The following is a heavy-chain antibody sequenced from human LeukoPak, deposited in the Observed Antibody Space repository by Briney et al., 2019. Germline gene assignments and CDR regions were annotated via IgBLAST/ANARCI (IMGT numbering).Heavy chain of an antibody. CDR1: GGSISSGSYY. CDR3: ATGGLRYCSSTSCLGY. D-gene: IGHD2-2*01. J-gene: IGHJ4*02. CDR2: IYTSGST. V-gene: IGHV4-61*02. Sequence: SQTLSLTCTVSGGSISSGSYYWSWIRQPAGKGLEWIGRIYTSGSTNYNPSLKSRVTMSVDTSKKFFSLHMTSVTAADTAVYYCATGGLRYCSSTSCLGYWGQGTLVTVAS.